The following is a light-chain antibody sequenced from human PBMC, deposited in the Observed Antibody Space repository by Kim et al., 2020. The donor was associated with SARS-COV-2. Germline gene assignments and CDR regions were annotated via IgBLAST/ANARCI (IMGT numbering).Light chain of an antibody. Sequence: QSALTQPPSVSGSPGQSVTISCTGTSSDVGTYNRVSWYQQSPGTAPKLIIYEVTNRPSGVPDRFSGSKSGNTASLIISGLQAEDEADYYCCSYTTSSTYVFGTGTKVTV. J-gene: IGLJ1*01. CDR1: SSDVGTYNR. CDR3: CSYTTSSTYV. V-gene: IGLV2-18*02. CDR2: EVT.